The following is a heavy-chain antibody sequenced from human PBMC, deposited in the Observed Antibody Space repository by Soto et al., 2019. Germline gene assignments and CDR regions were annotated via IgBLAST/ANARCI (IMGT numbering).Heavy chain of an antibody. D-gene: IGHD2-8*01. CDR1: GFTFSSYA. J-gene: IGHJ4*02. CDR3: AKGPGMYSDFDC. Sequence: HPGGSLRLSCAASGFTFSSYAMSWVRQAPGKGLEWVSAISGSDGSTFYADSVKGRFTISRDDSKSTLYLQMNSLRAEDTAVYYCAKGPGMYSDFDCWGQGTLVTVSS. CDR2: ISGSDGST. V-gene: IGHV3-23*01.